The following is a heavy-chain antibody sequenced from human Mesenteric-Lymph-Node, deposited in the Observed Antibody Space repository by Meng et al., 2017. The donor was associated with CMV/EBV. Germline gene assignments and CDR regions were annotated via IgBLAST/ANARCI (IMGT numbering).Heavy chain of an antibody. CDR3: AREVRAPTTTDAFDI. V-gene: IGHV4-30-4*01. CDR2: IHYSGSA. Sequence: GSISSDNYYWSWIRQPPGKGLEWIAYIHYSGSAYYNPSLKSRFTISVDTSKNHFSLNLSSVTAADTAVYYCAREVRAPTTTDAFDIWAQGTMVTVSS. CDR1: GSISSDNYY. D-gene: IGHD5-12*01. J-gene: IGHJ3*02.